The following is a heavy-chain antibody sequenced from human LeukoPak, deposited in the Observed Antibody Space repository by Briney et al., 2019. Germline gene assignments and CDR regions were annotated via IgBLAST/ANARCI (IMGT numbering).Heavy chain of an antibody. Sequence: PSETLSLTCTVSGGSISSGSYYWSWIRQPAGKGLEWIGRIYTSGSTNYNPSLKSRVTISVDTSKNQFSLKLSSVTAADTAVYYCARDQYCGGDCLYYFDCWGQGTLVTVSS. D-gene: IGHD2-21*01. CDR1: GGSISSGSYY. J-gene: IGHJ4*02. CDR2: IYTSGST. CDR3: ARDQYCGGDCLYYFDC. V-gene: IGHV4-61*02.